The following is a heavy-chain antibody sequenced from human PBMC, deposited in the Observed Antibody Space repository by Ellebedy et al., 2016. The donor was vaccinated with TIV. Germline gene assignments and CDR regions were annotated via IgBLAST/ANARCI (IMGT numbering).Heavy chain of an antibody. CDR2: INHSGST. J-gene: IGHJ4*02. CDR1: GGSLSGYY. D-gene: IGHD2-21*02. CDR3: SRGVTDQN. Sequence: MPSETLSLTCAVYGGSLSGYYWSWIRQPPGKGLEWIGEINHSGSTNYNSSLKSRVTISLETSKNQFSLKLSSVTAADTAVYYCSRGVTDQNWGQGILVTVSS. V-gene: IGHV4-34*01.